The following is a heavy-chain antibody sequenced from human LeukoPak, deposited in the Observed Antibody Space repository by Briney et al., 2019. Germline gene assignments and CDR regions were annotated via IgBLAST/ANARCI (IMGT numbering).Heavy chain of an antibody. CDR2: ISYDGSNK. CDR3: ARGSGIAVAGTSSHFDY. Sequence: GRSLRLSCAASGFTFSSYAMHWVRQAPGKGLEWVAVISYDGSNKYYADSVKGRFTISRDNSKNTLYLQMNSLRAEDTAVYYCARGSGIAVAGTSSHFDYWGQGTLVTVSS. V-gene: IGHV3-30-3*01. D-gene: IGHD6-19*01. CDR1: GFTFSSYA. J-gene: IGHJ4*02.